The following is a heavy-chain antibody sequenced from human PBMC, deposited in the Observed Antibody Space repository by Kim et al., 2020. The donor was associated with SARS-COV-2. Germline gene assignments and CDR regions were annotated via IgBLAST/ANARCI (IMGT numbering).Heavy chain of an antibody. J-gene: IGHJ2*01. V-gene: IGHV4-4*02. CDR2: IYHSGST. CDR3: ARGAYGDYVPLWYFDL. Sequence: SETLSLTCAVSGGSISSSNWWSWVRQPPGKGLEWIGEIYHSGSTNYNPSLKSRVTISVDKSKNQFSLKLSSVTAADTAVYYCARGAYGDYVPLWYFDLWGRGTLVTVSS. D-gene: IGHD4-17*01. CDR1: GGSISSSNW.